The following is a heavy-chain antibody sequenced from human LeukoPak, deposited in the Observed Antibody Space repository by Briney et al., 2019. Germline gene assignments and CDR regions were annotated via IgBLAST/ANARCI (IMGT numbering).Heavy chain of an antibody. J-gene: IGHJ6*03. CDR2: INPNSCGT. D-gene: IGHD4-17*01. CDR1: VYTFTGYY. V-gene: IGHV1-2*02. CDR3: AREPREPGTVMYYYYYSDF. Sequence: SVKVSCMASVYTFTGYYMHWVRQAPGQGLDGMGWINPNSCGTNYAQKFQGTTTITRDTSISTASMALSRLRSDDTPGYYCAREPREPGTVMYYYYYSDFCGKGTTVTVSS.